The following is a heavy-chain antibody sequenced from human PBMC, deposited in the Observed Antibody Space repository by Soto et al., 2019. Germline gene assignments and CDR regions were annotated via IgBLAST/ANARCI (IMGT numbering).Heavy chain of an antibody. D-gene: IGHD6-13*01. Sequence: SETLSLTXTVSGGSIGSYYWSWIRQPPGKGLEWIAYIFYTGSTNYNPSLKSRVTISVDTSKNQFSLKLSSVTAADTAVYYCARFRSAAGTGGTNWFDPWGQGTLVTVSS. CDR3: ARFRSAAGTGGTNWFDP. J-gene: IGHJ5*02. CDR1: GGSIGSYY. V-gene: IGHV4-59*01. CDR2: IFYTGST.